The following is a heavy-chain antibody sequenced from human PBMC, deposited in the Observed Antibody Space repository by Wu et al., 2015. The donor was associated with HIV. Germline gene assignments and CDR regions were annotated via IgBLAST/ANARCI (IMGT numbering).Heavy chain of an antibody. Sequence: QVHLVQSGAEVKKPGSSVKVSCKASGGIFSNSAITWVRQAPGQGLEWMGRIIPMFGAPYYAQNFQGRITITADESTTTVYMEMRSLKSEDTAVYYCARGRGSGSYALKYWGRGNAGHRLL. CDR1: GGIFSNSA. CDR2: IIPMFGAP. J-gene: IGHJ4*02. CDR3: ARGRGSGSYALKY. D-gene: IGHD3-10*01. V-gene: IGHV1-69*15.